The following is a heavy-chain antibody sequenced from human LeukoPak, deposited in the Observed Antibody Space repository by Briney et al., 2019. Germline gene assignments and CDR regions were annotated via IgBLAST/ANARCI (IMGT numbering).Heavy chain of an antibody. CDR2: INHSGST. D-gene: IGHD6-6*01. J-gene: IGHJ5*02. CDR3: ARGLAARPGLFDP. CDR1: GGSFSGYY. Sequence: SETLSLTCAVYGGSFSGYYWSWIRQPPGKGLEWIGEINHSGSTNYNPSLKSRVTISVDTSKNQFSLKLSSVTAADTAVYYCARGLAARPGLFDPWGQGTLVTVSS. V-gene: IGHV4-34*01.